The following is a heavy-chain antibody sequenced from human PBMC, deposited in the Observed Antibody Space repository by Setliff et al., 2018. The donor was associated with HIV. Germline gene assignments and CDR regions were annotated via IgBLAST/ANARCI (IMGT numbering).Heavy chain of an antibody. CDR3: AKDEGGAPGY. CDR1: GYTFNDYG. Sequence: GGSLRLSCAASGYTFNDYGMHWVRQAPGKGLEWVSLIYYDGSNKYYADSVKGRFTISRDNSKNTLYLQMNSLRVDDTAMYYCAKDEGGAPGYWGQGTLVTVSS. D-gene: IGHD3-9*01. J-gene: IGHJ4*02. V-gene: IGHV3-30*02. CDR2: IYYDGSNK.